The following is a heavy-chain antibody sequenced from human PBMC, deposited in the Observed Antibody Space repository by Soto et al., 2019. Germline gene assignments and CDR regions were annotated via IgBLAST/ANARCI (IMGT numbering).Heavy chain of an antibody. D-gene: IGHD3-3*01. V-gene: IGHV1-69*06. Sequence: SLNVSCKASAGTFSSYAISCVRQAPGQGLEWMGGIIPIFGTANYAQKFQGRVTITADKSTSTAYMELSSLRSEDTAVYYCARGDGVGQPYDYYGMDVWGQGSTVTVSS. CDR1: AGTFSSYA. CDR3: ARGDGVGQPYDYYGMDV. CDR2: IIPIFGTA. J-gene: IGHJ6*02.